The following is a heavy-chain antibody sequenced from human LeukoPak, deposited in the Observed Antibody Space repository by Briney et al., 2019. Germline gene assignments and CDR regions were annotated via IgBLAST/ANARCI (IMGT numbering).Heavy chain of an antibody. J-gene: IGHJ6*02. CDR2: IYSGGST. Sequence: PGGSLRLSRAASGFTVSSNYMSWVRQAPGKGLEWVSVIYSGGSTYYADSVKGRFTISRDNSKNTLYLQMNSLRAEDTAVYYCARGLTSGYSNYGDYGMDVWGQGTTVTVSS. CDR3: ARGLTSGYSNYGDYGMDV. V-gene: IGHV3-66*01. CDR1: GFTVSSNY. D-gene: IGHD4-11*01.